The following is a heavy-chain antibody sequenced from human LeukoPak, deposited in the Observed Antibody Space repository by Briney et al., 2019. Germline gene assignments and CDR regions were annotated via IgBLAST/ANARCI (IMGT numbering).Heavy chain of an antibody. CDR2: IIPIFGTA. Sequence: GASVTVSCKASGGTFSSYAISWVRQAPGQGLEWMGGIIPIFGTANYAQKFQGRVTITADESTSTAYMELSSLRSEDTAVYYCARDWDYYDSSGHDAFDIWGQETMVTVSS. CDR3: ARDWDYYDSSGHDAFDI. V-gene: IGHV1-69*01. D-gene: IGHD3-22*01. CDR1: GGTFSSYA. J-gene: IGHJ3*02.